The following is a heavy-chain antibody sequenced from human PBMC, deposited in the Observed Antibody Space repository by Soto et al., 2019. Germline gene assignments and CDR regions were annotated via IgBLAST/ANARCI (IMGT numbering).Heavy chain of an antibody. Sequence: PGGSLRLSCAASGFTFSDYYMSWIRQAPGKGLEWVSYISSSGSTIYYADSVKGRFTISRDNAKNSLYLQMNSLRAEDTAVYYCARENEEDGYCSSTSCQRRGHYYYMDVWGKGTTVTVSS. D-gene: IGHD2-2*01. CDR2: ISSSGSTI. CDR1: GFTFSDYY. CDR3: ARENEEDGYCSSTSCQRRGHYYYMDV. V-gene: IGHV3-11*01. J-gene: IGHJ6*03.